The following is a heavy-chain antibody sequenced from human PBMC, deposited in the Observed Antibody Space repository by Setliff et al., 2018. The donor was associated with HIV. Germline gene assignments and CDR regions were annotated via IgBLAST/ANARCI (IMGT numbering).Heavy chain of an antibody. V-gene: IGHV4-4*07. Sequence: LETLSLTCTVSDGSISNYYWNWIRQPAGKGLEWIGRIFTSGTTNYNPSLRSRVTISVDTSKNQFSLRLSSVTAADTAVYYCAREGFYNSYYYYMDVWGIGTTVTVSS. D-gene: IGHD2-2*02. J-gene: IGHJ6*03. CDR1: DGSISNYY. CDR2: IFTSGTT. CDR3: AREGFYNSYYYYMDV.